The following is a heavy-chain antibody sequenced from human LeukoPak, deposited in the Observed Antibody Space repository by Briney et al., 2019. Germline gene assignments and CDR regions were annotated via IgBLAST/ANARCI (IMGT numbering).Heavy chain of an antibody. Sequence: GGSLRLSCAASGFTFSSYAMSWVRQAPGKGLEWVSAISGSGGSTYYAGSVKGRFTISRDNSKNTLYLQMNSLRAEDTAVYYCAKGGYSIAAYYYYYMDVWGKGTTVTVSS. V-gene: IGHV3-23*01. D-gene: IGHD6-25*01. J-gene: IGHJ6*03. CDR1: GFTFSSYA. CDR3: AKGGYSIAAYYYYYMDV. CDR2: ISGSGGST.